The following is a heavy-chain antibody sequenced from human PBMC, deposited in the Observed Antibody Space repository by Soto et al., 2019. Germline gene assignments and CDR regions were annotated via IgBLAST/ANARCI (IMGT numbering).Heavy chain of an antibody. J-gene: IGHJ4*02. Sequence: GGSRTVSRAVFKFTICSYSPVYVHKEAEKCLEWVASISNNGDTAYYADSVKGRFTISRGNSENTLYLQMNGLRADDTALYFCAKSRVFIGAIVTLLGSWGQGTQVTVSS. D-gene: IGHD3-16*02. V-gene: IGHV3-23*01. CDR2: ISNNGDTA. CDR1: KFTICSYS. CDR3: AKSRVFIGAIVTLLGS.